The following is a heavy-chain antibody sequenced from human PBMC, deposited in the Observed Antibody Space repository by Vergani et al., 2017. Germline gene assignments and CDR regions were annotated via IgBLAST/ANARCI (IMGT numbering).Heavy chain of an antibody. CDR1: GYNITDYY. V-gene: IGHV1-8*03. Sequence: QVQLVQSGAEVKKPGASVKVSCKASGYNITDYYIHWVRHAPGQRLEWMGWMNPNSGNKSYAHKFQGRVTITRNTSISTAYMELSSLRSEDTAVYYCARSYSGYYYNGFDPWGQGTLVTVSS. CDR3: ARSYSGYYYNGFDP. D-gene: IGHD5-12*01. J-gene: IGHJ5*02. CDR2: MNPNSGNK.